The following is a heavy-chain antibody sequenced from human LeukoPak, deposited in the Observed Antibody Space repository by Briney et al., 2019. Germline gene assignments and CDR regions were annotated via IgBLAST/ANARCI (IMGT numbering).Heavy chain of an antibody. CDR3: ARFTRPAAIRGANWFDP. J-gene: IGHJ5*02. Sequence: GASVKVSCKASGYTFTSYGISWVRQAPGQGLEWMGWISAYSGNTNYAQKLQGRVTMTTDTSTSTAYMELRSLRSDDTAVYYCARFTRPAAIRGANWFDPWGQGTLVTVSS. V-gene: IGHV1-18*01. CDR1: GYTFTSYG. CDR2: ISAYSGNT. D-gene: IGHD2-2*02.